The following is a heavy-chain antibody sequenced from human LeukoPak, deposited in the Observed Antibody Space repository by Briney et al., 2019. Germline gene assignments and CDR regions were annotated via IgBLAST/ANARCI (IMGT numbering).Heavy chain of an antibody. V-gene: IGHV4-59*01. D-gene: IGHD6-19*01. J-gene: IGHJ5*02. CDR3: ARDSGRAVAGPPFDP. CDR1: GGSISSYY. CDR2: IYYSGST. Sequence: ASETLSLTCTVSGGSISSYYWSWIRQPPGKGLEWIGYIYYSGSTNYNPSLKSRVTISVDTSKNQFSLKLSSVTAADTAVYYCARDSGRAVAGPPFDPWGQGTLVTVSS.